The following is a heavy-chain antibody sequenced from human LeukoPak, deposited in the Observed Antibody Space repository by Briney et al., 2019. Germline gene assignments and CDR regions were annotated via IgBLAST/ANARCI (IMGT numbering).Heavy chain of an antibody. CDR3: VTYYYGSSAPKRNY. CDR1: GGSFSDYF. Sequence: PSETLSLTCAVYGGSFSDYFWSWIRQPPGKGLEWIGEISHSGSTTYNPSLRSRVTISGDTSKKQFSLKLSSVTAADTAVYYCVTYYYGSSAPKRNYWGQGILVAVSS. D-gene: IGHD3-22*01. J-gene: IGHJ4*02. CDR2: ISHSGST. V-gene: IGHV4-34*01.